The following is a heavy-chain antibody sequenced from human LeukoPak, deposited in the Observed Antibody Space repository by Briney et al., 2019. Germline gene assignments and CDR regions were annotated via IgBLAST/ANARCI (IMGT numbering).Heavy chain of an antibody. D-gene: IGHD6-19*01. J-gene: IGHJ4*02. V-gene: IGHV3-13*01. CDR2: IGAAGGT. CDR3: ARGARYSSGWYPDY. CDR1: GFTFSSYD. Sequence: PGGSLRLSCAASGFTFSSYDMHWVRQATGKDLEWVSAIGAAGGTYYPGSVKGRFTISRENAKNSLYLQMNSLRAGDTAVYYCARGARYSSGWYPDYWGQGTLVTVSS.